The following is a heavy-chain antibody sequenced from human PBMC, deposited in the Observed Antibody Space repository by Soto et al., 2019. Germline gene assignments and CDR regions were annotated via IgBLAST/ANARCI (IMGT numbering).Heavy chain of an antibody. V-gene: IGHV5-51*01. D-gene: IGHD5-12*01. CDR1: GYSFAGYW. CDR2: IYPDNSDT. CDR3: ARPAREDGYKDQFDY. Sequence: PGESLKISCKGSGYSFAGYWIAWVRQMPGKGLEWMGIIYPDNSDTRYSRSFQGQVTISADKSISTAYLQWSSLKASDTAMYYCARPAREDGYKDQFDYWGQGTLVTVSS. J-gene: IGHJ4*02.